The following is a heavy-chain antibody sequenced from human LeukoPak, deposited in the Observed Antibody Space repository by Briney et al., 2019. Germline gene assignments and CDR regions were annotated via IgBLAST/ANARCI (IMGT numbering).Heavy chain of an antibody. CDR3: ARERLGGNLFDY. CDR1: GGSISSYY. CDR2: IYYSGST. Sequence: SETLSLTCTVSGGSISSYYWSWIRQPPGKGLEWIGYIYYSGSTNYNPSLKSRVTISVDTSKNQFSLKLSSVTAADTAVYYCARERLGGNLFDYWGQGTLVTVSS. D-gene: IGHD4-23*01. J-gene: IGHJ4*02. V-gene: IGHV4-59*01.